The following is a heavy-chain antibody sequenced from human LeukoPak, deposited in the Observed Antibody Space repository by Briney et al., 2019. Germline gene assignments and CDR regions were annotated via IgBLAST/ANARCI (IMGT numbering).Heavy chain of an antibody. CDR3: ARGGGTYDY. V-gene: IGHV3-7*04. CDR2: IKQDGSEK. Sequence: GGSLRLSCAASGFMFSNSWMSWVRQAPGRGLEWVANIKQDGSEKYYVDSVKGRFTISRDNAKNSVYLQMNSLRGEDSAVYYCARGGGTYDYWGQGTLVTASS. J-gene: IGHJ4*02. D-gene: IGHD1-26*01. CDR1: GFMFSNSW.